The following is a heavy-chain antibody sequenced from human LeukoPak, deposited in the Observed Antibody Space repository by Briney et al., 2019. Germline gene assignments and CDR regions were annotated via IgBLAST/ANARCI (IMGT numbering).Heavy chain of an antibody. D-gene: IGHD3-3*01. J-gene: IGHJ6*03. CDR3: ARGPYDFWSGYPLPYYYYYMDV. V-gene: IGHV1-69*01. CDR2: IIPIFGTA. Sequence: SVKVSCKASGGTFSSYAISWVRQAPGQGLEWMGGIIPIFGTANYAQKFQGRVTITADESTSTAYMELSSLRSEDTAVYYCARGPYDFWSGYPLPYYYYYMDVWGKGTTVTVSS. CDR1: GGTFSSYA.